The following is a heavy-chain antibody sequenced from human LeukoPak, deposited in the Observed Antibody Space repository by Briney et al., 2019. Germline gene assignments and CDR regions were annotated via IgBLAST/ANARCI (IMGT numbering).Heavy chain of an antibody. CDR1: GFTFSSYA. Sequence: GGSLRLSCAASGFTFSSYAMHWVRQAPGKGLEWVAVISYDGSNKYYADSVKGRFTITRDNSKNTLYLQMNSLRAEDTAVYYCARGDYEHWGQGTLVTVSS. CDR2: ISYDGSNK. D-gene: IGHD4-17*01. CDR3: ARGDYEH. V-gene: IGHV3-30*01. J-gene: IGHJ1*01.